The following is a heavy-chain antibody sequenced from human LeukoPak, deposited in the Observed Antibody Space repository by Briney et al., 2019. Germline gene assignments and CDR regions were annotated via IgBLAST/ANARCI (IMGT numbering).Heavy chain of an antibody. CDR1: GGTFSSYA. D-gene: IGHD6-19*01. CDR3: ATGEVIAVAGTGFDY. CDR2: MNPNSGNT. Sequence: GASVKVSCKASGGTFSSYAISWVRQATGQGLEWMGWMNPNSGNTGYAQKFQGRVTMTRNTSISTAYMELSSLRSEDTAVYYCATGEVIAVAGTGFDYWGQGTLVTVSS. V-gene: IGHV1-8*02. J-gene: IGHJ4*02.